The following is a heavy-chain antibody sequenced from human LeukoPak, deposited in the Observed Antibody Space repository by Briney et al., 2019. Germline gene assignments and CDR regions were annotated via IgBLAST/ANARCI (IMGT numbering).Heavy chain of an antibody. CDR2: ISYDGSNQ. V-gene: IGHV3-30*18. CDR3: AKDKGGGYGNDGFDI. Sequence: GGSLRLSCAASGFTFSSYGMPWVRQAPRKGLEWVAVISYDGSNQYYADSVKGRFTISRDNSKNTLHLHMNSLSAEDTAVYYCAKDKGGGYGNDGFDIWGRGTMVTVSS. D-gene: IGHD3-16*01. J-gene: IGHJ3*02. CDR1: GFTFSSYG.